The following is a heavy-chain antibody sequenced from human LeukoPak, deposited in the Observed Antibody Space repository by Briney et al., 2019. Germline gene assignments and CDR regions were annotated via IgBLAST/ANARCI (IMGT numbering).Heavy chain of an antibody. CDR1: GVSISSYY. J-gene: IGHJ3*02. V-gene: IGHV4-4*07. CDR2: IYTSGST. D-gene: IGHD1-14*01. Sequence: SETLSLTCTVSGVSISSYYWTWIRQPAGKGLEWIGHIYTSGSTNYNPSLKSRVTMSVDTSKNQFSLKLSSVTAADTAFYYCARNQWHAFDIWGQGTMVTVSS. CDR3: ARNQWHAFDI.